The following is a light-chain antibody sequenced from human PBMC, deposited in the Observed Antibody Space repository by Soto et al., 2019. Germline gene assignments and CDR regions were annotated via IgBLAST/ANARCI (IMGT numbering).Light chain of an antibody. CDR3: SSYTSSSTRRVV. V-gene: IGLV2-14*01. Sequence: QSALTQPASVSGSPGPSITISCTGTSSDVGGYNYVSWYQQHPGKAPKLMIYAVSNRPSGVSNRFSGSKSGNTASLTISGLQAEDEADYYCSSYTSSSTRRVVFGGGTKLTVL. J-gene: IGLJ2*01. CDR2: AVS. CDR1: SSDVGGYNY.